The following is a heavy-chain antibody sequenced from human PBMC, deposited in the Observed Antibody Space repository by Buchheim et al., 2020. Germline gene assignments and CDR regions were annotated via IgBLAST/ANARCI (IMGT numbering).Heavy chain of an antibody. CDR1: GFTFSSYA. CDR3: ARFNRIAVAGKGY. J-gene: IGHJ4*02. D-gene: IGHD6-19*01. V-gene: IGHV3-30*04. Sequence: QVQLVESGGGVVQPGRSLRLSCAASGFTFSSYAMHWVRQAPGKGLEWVAVISYDGSNKYYADSVKGQFTISRDNSKNTLYLQMNSLRAEDTAVYYCARFNRIAVAGKGYWGQGTL. CDR2: ISYDGSNK.